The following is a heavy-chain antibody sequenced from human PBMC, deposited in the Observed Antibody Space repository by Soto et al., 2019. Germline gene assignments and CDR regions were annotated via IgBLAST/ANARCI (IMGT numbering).Heavy chain of an antibody. V-gene: IGHV4-31*03. CDR1: GGSISSGGYY. CDR2: IYYSGST. J-gene: IGHJ3*02. CDR3: ARTSDFLGRGAFDI. Sequence: QVQLQESGPGLVKPSQTLSLTCTVSGGSISSGGYYWSWIRQHPGKGLEWIGYIYYSGSTYYNPSLKSRVTISVETSKNQFSLKLSSVTAADTAVYYCARTSDFLGRGAFDIWGQGTIVTVSS. D-gene: IGHD2-21*02.